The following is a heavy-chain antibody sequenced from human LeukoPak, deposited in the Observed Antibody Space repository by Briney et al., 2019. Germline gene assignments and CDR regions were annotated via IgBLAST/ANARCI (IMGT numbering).Heavy chain of an antibody. V-gene: IGHV1-2*06. CDR3: ARSTIFGVVAADY. D-gene: IGHD3-3*01. CDR1: GYTFTGYY. Sequence: GASVKVSCKASGYTFTGYYMHWVRQAPGQGLEWMGRINPNSGGTNYAQKFQGRVTMTRDTSISTAYMELSRLRSDDTAVYYCARSTIFGVVAADYWGQGTLVTVSS. CDR2: INPNSGGT. J-gene: IGHJ4*02.